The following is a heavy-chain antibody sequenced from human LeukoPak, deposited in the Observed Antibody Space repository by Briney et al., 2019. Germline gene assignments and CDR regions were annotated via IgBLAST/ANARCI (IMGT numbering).Heavy chain of an antibody. CDR3: AIYGYCGSTGCYRYFDS. CDR1: GFTFSNYA. D-gene: IGHD2-2*03. Sequence: GGSLRPSCAASGFTFSNYAMSWVRQAPGKGLEWVSAISGSGGSTFYRDSVKGRFTIFRDSSKNALHLQMNSLRVEDTAVYYCAIYGYCGSTGCYRYFDSWGQGTLVTVSS. J-gene: IGHJ4*02. CDR2: ISGSGGST. V-gene: IGHV3-23*01.